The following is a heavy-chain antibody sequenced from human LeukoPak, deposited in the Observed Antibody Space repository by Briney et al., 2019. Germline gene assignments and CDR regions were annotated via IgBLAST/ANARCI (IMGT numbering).Heavy chain of an antibody. CDR2: INHSGST. J-gene: IGHJ4*02. V-gene: IGHV4-34*01. Sequence: SETLSLTCAVYGGSFSGNYWSWIRQPPGKGLEWIGEINHSGSTNYNPSLKSRVTISVDTSKNQFSLKLSSVTAADTAVYYCARSKDILTGYCFDYWGQGTLVTVSS. D-gene: IGHD3-9*01. CDR1: GGSFSGNY. CDR3: ARSKDILTGYCFDY.